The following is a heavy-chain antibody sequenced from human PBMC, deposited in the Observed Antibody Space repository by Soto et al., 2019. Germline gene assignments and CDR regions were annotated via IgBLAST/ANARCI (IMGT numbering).Heavy chain of an antibody. CDR2: INHSGST. D-gene: IGHD6-13*01. CDR1: GGSFSGYY. Sequence: PSETLSLTCAVYGGSFSGYYWSWIRQPPGKGLEWIGEINHSGSTNYNPSLKSRVTISVDTSKNQFSLKLSSVTAADTAVYYCAGSIAAETNWGQGTLVTVSS. V-gene: IGHV4-34*01. CDR3: AGSIAAETN. J-gene: IGHJ4*02.